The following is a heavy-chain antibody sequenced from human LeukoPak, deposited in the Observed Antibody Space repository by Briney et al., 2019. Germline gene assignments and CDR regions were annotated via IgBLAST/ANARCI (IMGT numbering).Heavy chain of an antibody. CDR2: IHYSGYT. V-gene: IGHV4-59*01. CDR3: ARHWGSDWYFDL. J-gene: IGHJ2*01. CDR1: GGSISSYY. D-gene: IGHD7-27*01. Sequence: PSETLSLTCTVSGGSISSYYWSWIRQPPGKGLEWIGYIHYSGYTNYNPSLKSRVTISVDTSKNQFSLNLSSVTAADTAVYYCARHWGSDWYFDLWGRGTLVTVSS.